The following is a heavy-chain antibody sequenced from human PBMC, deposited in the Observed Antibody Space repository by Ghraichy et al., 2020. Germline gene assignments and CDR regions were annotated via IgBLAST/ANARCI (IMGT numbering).Heavy chain of an antibody. D-gene: IGHD3-9*01. Sequence: GGSLRLSCAASGFTFSSHYMTWVRQAPGKGLEWMANIKQDGSDTFYLDSVRGRFTISRDNAKNSLYLQMNSLRADDTAVYYCARESVLTGMGDDASDIWGQGTMVTVSS. CDR3: ARESVLTGMGDDASDI. J-gene: IGHJ3*02. V-gene: IGHV3-7*03. CDR1: GFTFSSHY. CDR2: IKQDGSDT.